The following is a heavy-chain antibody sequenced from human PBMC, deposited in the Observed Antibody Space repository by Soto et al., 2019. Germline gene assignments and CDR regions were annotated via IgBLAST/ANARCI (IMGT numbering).Heavy chain of an antibody. Sequence: ETLSLTCTVSGGSISSSSHYYMHWVRQAPGKGLVWVSHINSDGSKTTYADSVKGRFTISRDNAKNKLYLQMSSLRAEDTAVYYCTDPFAVDIVSWGPGTLVTVSS. CDR2: INSDGSKT. D-gene: IGHD5-12*01. J-gene: IGHJ5*02. CDR1: GGSISSSSHYY. CDR3: TDPFAVDIVS. V-gene: IGHV3-74*01.